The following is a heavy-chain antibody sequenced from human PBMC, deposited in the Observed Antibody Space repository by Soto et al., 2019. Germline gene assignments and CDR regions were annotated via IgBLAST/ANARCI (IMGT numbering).Heavy chain of an antibody. CDR3: ARVSDYRPLIADH. D-gene: IGHD3-16*02. J-gene: IGHJ4*02. CDR2: ISSSGSTI. Sequence: PGGSLRLSCTASGFTFSSYEMNWVRQVPGKGLEWISYISSSGSTIYYADSVKGRFTISRDNAKNSLYLQMNSLRAEDTAVYYCARVSDYRPLIADHSAQGTLVPSP. CDR1: GFTFSSYE. V-gene: IGHV3-48*03.